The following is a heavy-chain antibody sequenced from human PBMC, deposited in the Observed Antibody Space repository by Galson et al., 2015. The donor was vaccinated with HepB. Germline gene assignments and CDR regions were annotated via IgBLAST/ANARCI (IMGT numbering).Heavy chain of an antibody. CDR1: GFIFSSHW. D-gene: IGHD1-26*01. Sequence: SLRLSCAASGFIFSSHWMHWLRQVPGKGLMWVSRISSDGTDTIYADSVKGRFTISRDDARNTLHLKMNSLRAEDTAFYYCARDRSHSGSYVGFRWGQGTLVTVSS. V-gene: IGHV3-74*01. J-gene: IGHJ1*01. CDR2: ISSDGTDT. CDR3: ARDRSHSGSYVGFR.